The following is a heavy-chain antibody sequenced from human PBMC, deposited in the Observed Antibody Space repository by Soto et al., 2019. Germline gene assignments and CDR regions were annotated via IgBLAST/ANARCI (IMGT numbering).Heavy chain of an antibody. CDR2: INHSGST. J-gene: IGHJ4*02. D-gene: IGHD5-18*01. CDR3: ARGDVDTAMVTDRIDY. Sequence: QVQLQQWGAGLLKPSETLSLTCAVYGGSFSGYYWSWIRQPPGKGLEWIGEINHSGSTNCNPSLKSRVTISVDTSKNQFSLKLSSVTAADTAVYYCARGDVDTAMVTDRIDYWGQGTLVTVSS. CDR1: GGSFSGYY. V-gene: IGHV4-34*01.